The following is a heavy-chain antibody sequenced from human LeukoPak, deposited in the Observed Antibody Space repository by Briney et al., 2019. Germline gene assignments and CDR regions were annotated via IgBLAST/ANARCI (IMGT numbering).Heavy chain of an antibody. D-gene: IGHD4-23*01. CDR2: MYPVDSHI. Sequence: GESLKISCKGSGYNFATYWIGWMRQMPGKGLEWMGVMYPVDSHIRYSPSFQGQVTMSADRSIRTAYLQWSSLKASDTAMYYCARRELTPKRFFDFWGQGTLVTVSS. J-gene: IGHJ4*02. CDR1: GYNFATYW. V-gene: IGHV5-51*01. CDR3: ARRELTPKRFFDF.